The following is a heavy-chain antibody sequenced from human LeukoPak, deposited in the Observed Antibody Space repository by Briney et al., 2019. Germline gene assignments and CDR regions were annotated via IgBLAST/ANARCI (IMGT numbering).Heavy chain of an antibody. V-gene: IGHV3-74*01. D-gene: IGHD4-17*01. CDR2: INSDGSST. CDR1: GFTFSSYW. Sequence: GGSLRLSCAASGFTFSSYWMHWVRQAPGKGLGWVSRINSDGSSTSYADSVKGRFTISRDNAKNTLYLQMNSLRAEGTAVYYCARVVMGGDYGDYADYWGQGTLVTVSS. CDR3: ARVVMGGDYGDYADY. J-gene: IGHJ4*02.